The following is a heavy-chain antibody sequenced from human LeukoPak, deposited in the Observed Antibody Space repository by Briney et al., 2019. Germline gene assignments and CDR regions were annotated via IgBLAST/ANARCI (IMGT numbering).Heavy chain of an antibody. J-gene: IGHJ4*02. V-gene: IGHV1-69*13. CDR1: GGTFSSYA. D-gene: IGHD3-10*01. CDR2: IIPIFGTA. Sequence: SVKVSCKASGGTFSSYAISWVRQAPGQGLEWMGGIIPIFGTANYAQKFQGRVTITADESTSTAYMELSSLRSEGTAVYYCARVIYKGTSGSYYNVPDYWGQGTLVTVSS. CDR3: ARVIYKGTSGSYYNVPDY.